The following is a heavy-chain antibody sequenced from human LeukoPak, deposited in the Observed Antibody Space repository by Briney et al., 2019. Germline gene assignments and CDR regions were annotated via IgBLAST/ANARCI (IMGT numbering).Heavy chain of an antibody. CDR2: INSGSSFI. CDR3: ARAVDTTTDYFDY. CDR1: GCTFNSYN. Sequence: GGSLRLSCAASGCTFNSYNMNWVRQAPGKGLEWVSYINSGSSFIYYADSVKGRFTISRDSAKNSLYLQMNSLRAEDTAVYYCARAVDTTTDYFDYWGQGTLVTVSS. V-gene: IGHV3-48*01. J-gene: IGHJ4*02. D-gene: IGHD5-18*01.